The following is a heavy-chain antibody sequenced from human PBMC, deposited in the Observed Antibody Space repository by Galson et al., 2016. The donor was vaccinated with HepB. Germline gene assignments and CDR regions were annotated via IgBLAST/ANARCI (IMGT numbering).Heavy chain of an antibody. D-gene: IGHD1-1*01. V-gene: IGHV4-39*01. CDR1: GGSVSSSTHY. J-gene: IGHJ6*03. CDR3: ARHAGTSYENYYMDV. Sequence: ETLSLTCTVSGGSVSSSTHYWAWIRQPPGKGLEYIGSIYYAGTTYYKPSLTSRATISVDRSKSQFSLKLNSVTAAETALYYCARHAGTSYENYYMDVWGKGATVMVSS. CDR2: IYYAGTT.